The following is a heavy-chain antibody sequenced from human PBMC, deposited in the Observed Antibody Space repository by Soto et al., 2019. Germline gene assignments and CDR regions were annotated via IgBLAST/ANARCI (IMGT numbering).Heavy chain of an antibody. Sequence: QLQLLESGPGLVKPSETLSLTCTVSGGSVSNNSYYWGWIRQPPGKRLEWIGSVYYSGSAYYNPSLKSRLTISVDTSMNHFSLKLSSVTAADTAIYYCARRPLVRGIIPYYFDSWGQGTLVTVSS. CDR3: ARRPLVRGIIPYYFDS. D-gene: IGHD3-10*01. CDR2: VYYSGSA. CDR1: GGSVSNNSYY. J-gene: IGHJ4*02. V-gene: IGHV4-39*02.